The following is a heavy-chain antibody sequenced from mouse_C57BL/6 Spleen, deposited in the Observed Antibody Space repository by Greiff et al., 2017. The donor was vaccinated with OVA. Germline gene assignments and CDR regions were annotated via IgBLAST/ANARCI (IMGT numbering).Heavy chain of an antibody. D-gene: IGHD2-1*01. Sequence: QVQLQQSGPELVKPGASVKISCKASGYAFSSSWMNWVKQRPGKGLEWIGRIYPGDGDTNYNGKFKGKATLTADKSSSTAYMQLSSLTSEDSAVYFCAREEGNYAYAMDYWGQGTSVTVSS. CDR1: GYAFSSSW. V-gene: IGHV1-82*01. J-gene: IGHJ4*01. CDR3: AREEGNYAYAMDY. CDR2: IYPGDGDT.